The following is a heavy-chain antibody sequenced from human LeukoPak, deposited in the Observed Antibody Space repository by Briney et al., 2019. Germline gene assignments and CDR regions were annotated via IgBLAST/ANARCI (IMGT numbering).Heavy chain of an antibody. J-gene: IGHJ3*02. CDR3: ARVRTLTGLRDAFDI. CDR1: GFTFSSYS. CDR2: ISSSSSYI. Sequence: GGSLRLSCAASGFTFSSYSMNWVRQAPGKGLEWVSSISSSSSYIYYADSVKGRFTISRDNAKNSLYLQMNSLRAEDTAVYYCARVRTLTGLRDAFDIWGQGTMVTVSS. D-gene: IGHD3-9*01. V-gene: IGHV3-21*01.